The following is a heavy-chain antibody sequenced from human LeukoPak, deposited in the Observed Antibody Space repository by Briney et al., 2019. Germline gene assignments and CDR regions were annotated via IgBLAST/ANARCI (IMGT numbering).Heavy chain of an antibody. CDR2: INSDGSST. CDR3: ARQAYQYYDFWSGYHDY. D-gene: IGHD3-3*01. CDR1: GFTLSSYW. V-gene: IGHV3-74*01. J-gene: IGHJ4*02. Sequence: PGGSLRLSCAASGFTLSSYWMHWVRQAPGKGLVWVSRINSDGSSTSYADSVKGRFTISRDNAKNTLYLQMNSLRAEDTAVYYCARQAYQYYDFWSGYHDYWGQGTLVTVSS.